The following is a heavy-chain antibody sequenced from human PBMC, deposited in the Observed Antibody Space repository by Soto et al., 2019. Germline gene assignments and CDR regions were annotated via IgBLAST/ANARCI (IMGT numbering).Heavy chain of an antibody. D-gene: IGHD2-15*01. CDR2: INAGNGNT. CDR1: GYTVTSYA. V-gene: IGHV1-3*01. J-gene: IGHJ5*02. Sequence: ASVKVSCKASGYTVTSYAMHWVPQAPGQRLEWMGWINAGNGNTKYSQRFQGRVTITRDTSASTAHMELSSLRYADTAVYYCASAQDAVVVAATRYWFGALGQGTLVTACS. CDR3: ASAQDAVVVAATRYWFGA.